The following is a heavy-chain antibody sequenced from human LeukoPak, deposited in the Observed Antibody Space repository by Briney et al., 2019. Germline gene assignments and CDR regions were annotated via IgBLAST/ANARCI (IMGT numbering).Heavy chain of an antibody. CDR2: ISAYNGNT. V-gene: IGHV1-18*01. J-gene: IGHJ4*02. Sequence: ASVKVSCKASGYTLTSYGISWVRQAPGQGLEWMGWISAYNGNTNYAQKLQGRVTMTTDTSTSTAYMELRSLRSDDTAVYYCARGPQVSSGSYYPGYWGQGTLVTVSS. CDR3: ARGPQVSSGSYYPGY. CDR1: GYTLTSYG. D-gene: IGHD1-26*01.